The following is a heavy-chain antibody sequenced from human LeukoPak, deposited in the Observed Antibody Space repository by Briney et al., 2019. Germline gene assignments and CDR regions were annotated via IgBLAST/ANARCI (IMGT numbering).Heavy chain of an antibody. CDR1: GVSISISSYY. Sequence: PSETLSLTCTVSGVSISISSYYWGWIRQPPGKGLEWIGSIYYSGSTYYNPSLKSRVTISLDTSKNQFSLKLSSVTAADTAVYYCATTLWFGMNWFDPWGQGTLVTVSS. CDR2: IYYSGST. J-gene: IGHJ5*02. CDR3: ATTLWFGMNWFDP. V-gene: IGHV4-39*01. D-gene: IGHD3-10*01.